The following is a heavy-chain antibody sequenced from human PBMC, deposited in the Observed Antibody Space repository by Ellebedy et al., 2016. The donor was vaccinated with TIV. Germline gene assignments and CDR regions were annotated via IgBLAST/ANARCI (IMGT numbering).Heavy chain of an antibody. Sequence: GESLKISCAASGFTVSSNYMSWVRQAPGKGLEWVSVIYSGGSTYYADSVKGRFTISRDNSKNTLYLQMNSLRAEDTAVYYCASGCSSTSCFSLFDYWGQGTLVTVSS. CDR1: GFTVSSNY. J-gene: IGHJ4*02. V-gene: IGHV3-53*01. D-gene: IGHD2-2*01. CDR3: ASGCSSTSCFSLFDY. CDR2: IYSGGST.